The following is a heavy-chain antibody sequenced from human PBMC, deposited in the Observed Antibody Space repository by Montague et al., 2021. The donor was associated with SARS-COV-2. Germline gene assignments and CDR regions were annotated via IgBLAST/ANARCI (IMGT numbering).Heavy chain of an antibody. Sequence: SLRLSCAASGFTFSSYAMSWVRQAPGKGLEWVSAISGSGGSTYYADSVKGRFTISRDNSQNTLYLQMNSRRAEDPAVYYCAKDLHYDILTGYWDYWGQGTLITVAA. D-gene: IGHD3-9*01. J-gene: IGHJ4*02. CDR1: GFTFSSYA. CDR3: AKDLHYDILTGYWDY. CDR2: ISGSGGST. V-gene: IGHV3-23*01.